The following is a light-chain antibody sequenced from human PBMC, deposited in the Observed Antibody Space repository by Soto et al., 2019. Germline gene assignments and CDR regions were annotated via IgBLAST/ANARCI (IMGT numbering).Light chain of an antibody. CDR3: QQHSHWPPWT. V-gene: IGKV3-11*01. CDR1: QSVSSS. Sequence: PGERATLSCRASQSVSSSLAWYQQKPGQTPRLLIYDASNRATGIPARFSGSGSGTDFTLTINSLESEDFAVYYCQQHSHWPPWTFGQGTRVEIQ. CDR2: DAS. J-gene: IGKJ1*01.